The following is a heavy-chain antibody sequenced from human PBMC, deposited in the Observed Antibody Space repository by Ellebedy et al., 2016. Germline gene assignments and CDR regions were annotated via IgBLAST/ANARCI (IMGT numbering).Heavy chain of an antibody. CDR3: TKSPGGGTLVG. CDR2: IGATSGVT. D-gene: IGHD1-1*01. CDR1: GFTFRSYA. V-gene: IGHV3-23*01. Sequence: GGSLRLSXAASGFTFRSYAMSWVRQAPGKGLERVSSIGATSGVTFPIDSVRGRFTISRDNSKNTLDLQMNSLRAEDTAVYYCTKSPGGGTLVGWGQGTLVTVSS. J-gene: IGHJ4*02.